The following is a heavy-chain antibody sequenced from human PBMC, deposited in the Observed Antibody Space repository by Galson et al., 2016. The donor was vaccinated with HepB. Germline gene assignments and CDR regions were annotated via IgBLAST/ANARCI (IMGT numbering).Heavy chain of an antibody. CDR3: GKDRGGGSTRWYEIHV. Sequence: SLRLSCAVSGFTFDDYAMHWVRQAPGKGLEWVSGINWNSGSIGYADSVKGRFTISRDNAKNSLYLQMNSLRAEDTALNYCGKDRGGGSTRWYEIHVWGQGTTVTVSS. J-gene: IGHJ6*02. CDR1: GFTFDDYA. V-gene: IGHV3-9*01. CDR2: INWNSGSI. D-gene: IGHD2-2*01.